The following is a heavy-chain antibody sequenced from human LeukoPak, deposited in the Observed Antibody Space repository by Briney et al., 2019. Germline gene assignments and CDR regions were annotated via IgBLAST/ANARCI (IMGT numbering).Heavy chain of an antibody. CDR1: GYTFTSYG. CDR3: ARGGDLEMATIHSYYFDY. CDR2: ISAYNGNT. J-gene: IGHJ4*02. V-gene: IGHV1-18*01. Sequence: ASVKVSCKASGYTFTSYGISWVRQAPGQGLEWMGWISAYNGNTNYAQKLQGRVTMTTDTSTSTAYMELRSLRSDYTAVYYCARGGDLEMATIHSYYFDYWGQGTLVTVSS. D-gene: IGHD5-24*01.